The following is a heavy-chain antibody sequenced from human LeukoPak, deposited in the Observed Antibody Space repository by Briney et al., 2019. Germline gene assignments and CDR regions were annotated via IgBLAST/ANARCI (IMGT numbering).Heavy chain of an antibody. Sequence: PGRSLRLSCAASGFTFSSYGMHWVRQAPGKGLEWVAVIRYDGSNKYYADSVKGRFTISRDNSKNTLYLQMNSLRAEDTAVYYCARDEAISFDPYYYYGMDVWGQGTTVTVSS. CDR2: IRYDGSNK. CDR3: ARDEAISFDPYYYYGMDV. D-gene: IGHD3-9*01. CDR1: GFTFSSYG. J-gene: IGHJ6*02. V-gene: IGHV3-33*01.